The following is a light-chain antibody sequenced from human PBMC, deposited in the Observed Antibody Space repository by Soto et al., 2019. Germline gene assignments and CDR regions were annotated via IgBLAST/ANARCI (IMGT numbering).Light chain of an antibody. CDR1: QSVSSSY. CDR3: QQYGSSPLIT. V-gene: IGKV3-20*01. CDR2: GAS. J-gene: IGKJ5*01. Sequence: EIVLTQSPGTLSLSPGERATLSCRASQSVSSSYLAWYQQKPGQAPRLLIYGASSRATGIPDRFSGRGSGTYFTLTISRLEPEDFSVYYCQQYGSSPLITFGQGTRLEMK.